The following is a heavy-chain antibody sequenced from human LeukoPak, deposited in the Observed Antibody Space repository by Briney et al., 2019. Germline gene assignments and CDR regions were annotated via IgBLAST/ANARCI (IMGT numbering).Heavy chain of an antibody. J-gene: IGHJ4*02. Sequence: VASVKVSCKASGYTFTNYGISWVRQAPGQGLEWMGWINPNSGGTNSAQKFQGRVTMTRDTSISTAYMELSRLTSDDTAVYYCARDRAGGLRFVEWLSAFDYWGQGTLVTVSS. D-gene: IGHD3-3*01. V-gene: IGHV1-2*02. CDR1: GYTFTNYG. CDR3: ARDRAGGLRFVEWLSAFDY. CDR2: INPNSGGT.